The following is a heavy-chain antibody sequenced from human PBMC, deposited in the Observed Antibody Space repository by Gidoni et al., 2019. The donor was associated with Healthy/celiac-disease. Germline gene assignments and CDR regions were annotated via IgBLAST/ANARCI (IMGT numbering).Heavy chain of an antibody. CDR2: IIPSLGRA. CDR3: ARENRDHWFDP. V-gene: IGHV1-69*08. CDR1: GGTFSSYT. J-gene: IGHJ5*02. Sequence: QVQLVQSGAEVKKPGSSVKVSCKASGGTFSSYTLSWVRQAPGQGLEWMGRIIPSLGRANYEQKFQGRVTITADKSTRTAYMELSSLRSEDTAVYYCARENRDHWFDPWGQGTLVTVSS.